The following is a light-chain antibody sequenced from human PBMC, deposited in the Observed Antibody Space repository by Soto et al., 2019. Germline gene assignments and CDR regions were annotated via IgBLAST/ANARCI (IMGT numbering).Light chain of an antibody. J-gene: IGKJ1*01. CDR3: QKYHSAPWT. CDR1: QGISKY. Sequence: DIQMTQSPSSLSASVGDRVTITCRASQGISKYLAWYQQKPGKVPKLLIYAAFTLQSGVPSRFSGSGSGTDFTLTISSLQPEDVATYYCQKYHSAPWTFGQGTKVEIK. CDR2: AAF. V-gene: IGKV1-27*01.